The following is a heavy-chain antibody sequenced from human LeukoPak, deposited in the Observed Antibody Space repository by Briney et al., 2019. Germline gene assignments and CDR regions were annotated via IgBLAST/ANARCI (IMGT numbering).Heavy chain of an antibody. CDR2: IKQDGSEK. D-gene: IGHD2-2*01. Sequence: PGGSLRLSCAASGFTFSDYYMSWIRQAPGKGLEWVANIKQDGSEKYYVDSVKGRFTISRDNAKNSLYLQMNSLRAEDTAVYYCASVIVVVPAASQPTVDYWGQGTLVTVSS. CDR1: GFTFSDYY. V-gene: IGHV3-7*01. CDR3: ASVIVVVPAASQPTVDY. J-gene: IGHJ4*02.